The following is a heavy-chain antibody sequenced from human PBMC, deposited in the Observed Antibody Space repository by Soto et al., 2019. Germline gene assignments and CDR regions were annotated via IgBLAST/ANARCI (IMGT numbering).Heavy chain of an antibody. CDR2: IIPILGIA. CDR3: ARSNLAVAGLAEYFQH. CDR1: GGTFSSYT. V-gene: IGHV1-69*02. J-gene: IGHJ1*01. D-gene: IGHD6-19*01. Sequence: GASVKVSCKASGGTFSSYTISWVRQAPGQGLEWMGRIIPILGIANYAQKFQGRVTITADKSTSTAYMELSSLRSEDTAVYYCARSNLAVAGLAEYFQHWGQGTLVTVSS.